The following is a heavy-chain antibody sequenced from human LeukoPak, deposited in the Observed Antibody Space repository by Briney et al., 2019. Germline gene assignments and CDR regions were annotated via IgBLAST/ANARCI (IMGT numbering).Heavy chain of an antibody. V-gene: IGHV1-69*13. Sequence: SVKVSCKASGGTFSSYAISWVRQAPGQGLEWMGGIIPIFGTANYAQKFQGRVTITADESTSTAYMELSSLRSEDTAVYYCSYGSGTSPGYYYYGMDVWGQGTTVTVSS. CDR2: IIPIFGTA. D-gene: IGHD3-10*01. CDR3: SYGSGTSPGYYYYGMDV. J-gene: IGHJ6*02. CDR1: GGTFSSYA.